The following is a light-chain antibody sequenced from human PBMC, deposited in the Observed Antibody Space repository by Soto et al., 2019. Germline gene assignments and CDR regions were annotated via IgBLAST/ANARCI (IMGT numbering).Light chain of an antibody. Sequence: QSALTQPASVSGSPGQSITISCTGTSSDVGGYNYVSWYQQHPGKAPKLMIHEVSNRPSGVSNRSSGSKSGNTASLTISGLQAEDEADYYCSSYTSSTFYVFGTGTKLTVL. CDR1: SSDVGGYNY. J-gene: IGLJ1*01. CDR2: EVS. CDR3: SSYTSSTFYV. V-gene: IGLV2-14*01.